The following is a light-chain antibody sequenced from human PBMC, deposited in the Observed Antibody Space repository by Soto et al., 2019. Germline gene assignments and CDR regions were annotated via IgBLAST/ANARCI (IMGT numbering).Light chain of an antibody. CDR1: QSLGSN. V-gene: IGKV3-15*01. J-gene: IGKJ1*01. CDR2: EAS. CDR3: QKYNLWPWT. Sequence: VVMTQSPATLSVSPGERAVLSCRASQSLGSNLAWYQHKPGQAPRLLLYEASIRATGIPARFSGDGSGTAFTLPISSLQSEDCLIYYCQKYNLWPWTFGPGTKVDI.